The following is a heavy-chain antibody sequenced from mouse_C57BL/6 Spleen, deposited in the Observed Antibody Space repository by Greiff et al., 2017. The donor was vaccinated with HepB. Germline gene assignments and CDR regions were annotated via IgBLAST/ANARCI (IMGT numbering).Heavy chain of an antibody. J-gene: IGHJ4*01. V-gene: IGHV1-15*01. CDR2: IDPETGGT. D-gene: IGHD1-1*02. CDR1: GYTFTDYE. CDR3: TRSGPIGSYRAMDY. Sequence: QVQLKQSGAELVRPGASVTLSCKASGYTFTDYEMHWVKQTPVHGLEWIGAIDPETGGTAYNQKFKGKAILTADKSSSTAYMELRSLTSEDSAVYHCTRSGPIGSYRAMDYWGQGTSVTVSS.